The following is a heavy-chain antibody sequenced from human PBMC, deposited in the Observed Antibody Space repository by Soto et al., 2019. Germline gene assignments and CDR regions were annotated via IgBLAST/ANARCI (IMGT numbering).Heavy chain of an antibody. J-gene: IGHJ4*02. CDR1: GFTFSNHY. CDR2: TRNKANSYTT. Sequence: EVQLVESGGGLVQPGGSLRLSCVGSGFTFSNHYIDWVRQAPGKGLEWVGRTRNKANSYTTHYAASVKGRFTISRDDSKNSLYLQKNSLKTEDTAVYYCARSGSSTSCYDYWGQGTLVTVSS. V-gene: IGHV3-72*01. CDR3: ARSGSSTSCYDY. D-gene: IGHD2-2*01.